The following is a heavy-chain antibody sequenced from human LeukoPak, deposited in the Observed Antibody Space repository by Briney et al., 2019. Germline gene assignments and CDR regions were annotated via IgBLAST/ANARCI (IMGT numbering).Heavy chain of an antibody. CDR1: GFSLSTSGVG. D-gene: IGHD3-22*01. CDR2: IYWDDDK. J-gene: IGHJ4*02. V-gene: IGHV2-5*02. Sequence: ESGPTLVKPTQTLTLTCTFSGFSLSTSGVGVGWIRQPPGKALEWLALIYWDDDKRYSPSLKSRLTITKDTSKNQVVLTMTNMDPVDTATYYCARTKATNYYGSSGYRDYWGQGTLVTVSS. CDR3: ARTKATNYYGSSGYRDY.